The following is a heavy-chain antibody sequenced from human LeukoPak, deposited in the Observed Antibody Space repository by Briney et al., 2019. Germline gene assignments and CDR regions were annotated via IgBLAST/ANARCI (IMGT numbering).Heavy chain of an antibody. CDR3: ARDRRDSSSWYNYYYYYGMDV. V-gene: IGHV1-46*01. CDR1: GYTFTSYY. D-gene: IGHD6-13*01. J-gene: IGHJ6*02. Sequence: GASVKVSCKASGYTFTSYYMHWVRQAPGQGLEWMGIINPSGGSTSYAQKLQGRVTMTTDTSTSTAYMELRSLRSDDTAVYYCARDRRDSSSWYNYYYYYGMDVWGQGTTVTVSS. CDR2: INPSGGST.